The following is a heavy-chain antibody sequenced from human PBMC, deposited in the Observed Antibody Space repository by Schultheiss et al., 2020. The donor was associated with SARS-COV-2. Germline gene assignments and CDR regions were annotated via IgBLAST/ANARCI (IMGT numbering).Heavy chain of an antibody. Sequence: SETLSLTCAVYGGSFSGYYWSWIRQPPGKGLEWIGEINHSGSTNYNPSLKSRVTISVDTSKNQFSLKLSSVTAADTAVYYCARVRRDSGVPHLGYYYYMDVWGKGTTVTVSS. CDR1: GGSFSGYY. V-gene: IGHV4-34*01. D-gene: IGHD3-3*01. CDR3: ARVRRDSGVPHLGYYYYMDV. J-gene: IGHJ6*03. CDR2: INHSGST.